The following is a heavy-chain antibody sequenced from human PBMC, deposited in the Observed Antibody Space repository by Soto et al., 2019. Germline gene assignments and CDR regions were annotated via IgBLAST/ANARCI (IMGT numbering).Heavy chain of an antibody. J-gene: IGHJ3*02. V-gene: IGHV3-9*01. CDR3: GKDKGRVYYDFWTGPGAFDI. Sequence: GGSLRLSCAASGFTFDNYAIHWVRQAPGKGLEWVSGISWNSGSIGYADSVKGRFTISRDNAKNSLYLQMNSLRAEDTALYYCGKDKGRVYYDFWTGPGAFDISGQGKMVTVSS. CDR1: GFTFDNYA. D-gene: IGHD3-3*01. CDR2: ISWNSGSI.